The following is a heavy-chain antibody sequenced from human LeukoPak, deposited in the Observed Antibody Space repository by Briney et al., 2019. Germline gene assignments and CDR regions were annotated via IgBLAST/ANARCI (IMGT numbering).Heavy chain of an antibody. Sequence: ASVKVSCKASGGTFSSYAISWVRQAPGQGLEWMGGIIPIFGTANYAQKFQGRVTITADESTSTAYMELSSLRSEDTAVYYCARAPSIAAHGHYYYYYMDVWGKGTTVTVSS. D-gene: IGHD6-6*01. CDR1: GGTFSSYA. CDR3: ARAPSIAAHGHYYYYYMDV. CDR2: IIPIFGTA. J-gene: IGHJ6*03. V-gene: IGHV1-69*13.